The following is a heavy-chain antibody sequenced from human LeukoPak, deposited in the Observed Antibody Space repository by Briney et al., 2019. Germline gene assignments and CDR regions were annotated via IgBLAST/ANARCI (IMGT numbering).Heavy chain of an antibody. D-gene: IGHD6-19*01. CDR2: ISYDGSNK. Sequence: GGSLRLSCAASGFTFSSYAMHWVRQAPGKGLEWVAVISYDGSNKYYADSVKGRFTISRDNSKNTLYLQMNSLRAEDTAVYYCAGGVTAVAGIDYWGQGTLVTVSS. CDR1: GFTFSSYA. V-gene: IGHV3-30*04. CDR3: AGGVTAVAGIDY. J-gene: IGHJ4*02.